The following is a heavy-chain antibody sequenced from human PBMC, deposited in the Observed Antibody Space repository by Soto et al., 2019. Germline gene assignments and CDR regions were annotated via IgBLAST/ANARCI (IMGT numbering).Heavy chain of an antibody. CDR2: ISSHGGRT. Sequence: HPGGSLRLSCSASGFTFGTYTMHWVRQAPGRGPECVSTISSHGGRTFYADFVKGRFTMSSNNSKNTLYLQMSSLRLEDTAVYYCVKARATGPKSDFDYWGQGTLVTVSS. CDR1: GFTFGTYT. J-gene: IGHJ4*02. CDR3: VKARATGPKSDFDY. V-gene: IGHV3-64D*06. D-gene: IGHD7-27*01.